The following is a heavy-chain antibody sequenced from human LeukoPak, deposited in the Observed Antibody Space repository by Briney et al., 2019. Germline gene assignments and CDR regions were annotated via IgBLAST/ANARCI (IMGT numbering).Heavy chain of an antibody. J-gene: IGHJ4*02. Sequence: SETLSLTCTVSGGSISSYYWSWIRQPPGKGLEWIGSIYYSGSTYYNPSLKSRVTISVDTSKNQFSLKLSSVTAADTAVYYCARGPEMAAWVYFDHWGQRTLVTVSS. CDR2: IYYSGST. CDR1: GGSISSYY. V-gene: IGHV4-59*01. D-gene: IGHD5-24*01. CDR3: ARGPEMAAWVYFDH.